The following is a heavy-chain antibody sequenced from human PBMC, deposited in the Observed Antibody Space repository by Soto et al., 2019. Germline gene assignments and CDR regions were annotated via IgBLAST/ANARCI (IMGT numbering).Heavy chain of an antibody. Sequence: GASVKVSCKASGYTFTSYAMNWVRQAPGQRLEWMGWINAGNGNTKYSQKFQGRVTITRDTSASTAYMELSSLRSEDTAVYYCARGPRHSYGNTWGQGTLGTRFS. V-gene: IGHV1-3*01. D-gene: IGHD5-18*01. CDR1: GYTFTSYA. CDR2: INAGNGNT. CDR3: ARGPRHSYGNT. J-gene: IGHJ5*02.